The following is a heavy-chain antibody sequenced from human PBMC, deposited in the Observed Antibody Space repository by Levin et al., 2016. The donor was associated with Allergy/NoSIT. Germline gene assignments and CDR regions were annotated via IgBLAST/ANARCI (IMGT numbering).Heavy chain of an antibody. CDR3: ARASLGPYCYSTSCHTRAFDY. J-gene: IGHJ4*02. V-gene: IGHV1-18*04. D-gene: IGHD2-2*02. CDR1: GYSFTSYG. Sequence: ASVKVSCKASGYSFTSYGISWVRQAPGQGLEWMGWISDYNGLTNYAQKFQGRVTMTTDTSTNTAYMELRSLGSDDTAVYYCARASLGPYCYSTSCHTRAFDYWGQGTLVTVSS. CDR2: ISDYNGLT.